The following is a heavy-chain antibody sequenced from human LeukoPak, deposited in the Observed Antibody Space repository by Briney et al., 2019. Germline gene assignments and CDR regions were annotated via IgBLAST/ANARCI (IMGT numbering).Heavy chain of an antibody. CDR2: IRYDGSKK. D-gene: IGHD2-2*01. Sequence: GGSLRLSCAASGFTFSSYGMHWVRQAPGKGLERVAFIRYDGSKKYYADSVKGRFTISRDNSKKTLYPQMNSLRAEDTAVYYCAKGPEDLFRVVVPAAVAASHYNFDYWGQGTLVTVSS. CDR3: AKGPEDLFRVVVPAAVAASHYNFDY. J-gene: IGHJ4*02. V-gene: IGHV3-30*02. CDR1: GFTFSSYG.